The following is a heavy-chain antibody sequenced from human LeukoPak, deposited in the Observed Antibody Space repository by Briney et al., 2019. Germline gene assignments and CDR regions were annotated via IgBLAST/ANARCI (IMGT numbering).Heavy chain of an antibody. CDR3: ARDRYGDYPYFDY. J-gene: IGHJ4*02. CDR1: GYTFTGYY. V-gene: IGHV1-2*02. CDR2: INPNSGGT. D-gene: IGHD4-17*01. Sequence: ASVKVSCKASGYTFTGYYIHWVRQAPGQGLEWMGWINPNSGGTNYAQKFQGRVTMTRDTSISTAYMELSRLRSDDTAVYYCARDRYGDYPYFDYWGQGTLVTVSS.